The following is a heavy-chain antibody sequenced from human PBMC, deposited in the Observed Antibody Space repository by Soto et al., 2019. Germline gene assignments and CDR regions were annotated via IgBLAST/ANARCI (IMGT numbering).Heavy chain of an antibody. CDR2: IYYSGST. D-gene: IGHD3-10*01. CDR1: GGSISSSSYY. V-gene: IGHV4-39*01. J-gene: IGHJ5*02. CDR3: AIQSYGSGRYSNWFEP. Sequence: QLQLQESGPGLVKPSETLSLTCTVSGGSISSSSYYWGWIRQPSGKGLEWIGSIYYSGSTYYNPSLKSRVTISVDTSKNQFSLKLSSVTAADTAVYYCAIQSYGSGRYSNWFEPCGQGTLVTVSS.